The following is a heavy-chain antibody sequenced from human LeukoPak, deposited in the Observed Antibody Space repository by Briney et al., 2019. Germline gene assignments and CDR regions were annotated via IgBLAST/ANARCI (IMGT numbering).Heavy chain of an antibody. CDR1: GFTFSSYS. CDR3: AEGCSSTSCFDGMDV. V-gene: IGHV3-48*02. CDR2: ISSSSSTI. J-gene: IGHJ6*02. D-gene: IGHD2-2*01. Sequence: GGSLRLSCAASGFTFSSYSMNWVRQAPGKGLEWVSYISSSSSTIYYADSVKGRLTISRDNAKNSLYLQMNSLRDEDTAVYYCAEGCSSTSCFDGMDVWGQGTTVTVSS.